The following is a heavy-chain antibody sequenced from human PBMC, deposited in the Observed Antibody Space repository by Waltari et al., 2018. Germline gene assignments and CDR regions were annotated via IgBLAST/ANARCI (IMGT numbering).Heavy chain of an antibody. D-gene: IGHD3-22*01. J-gene: IGHJ4*02. CDR2: RKQDGSEK. V-gene: IGHV3-7*01. CDR3: ARVGGNYYDSSPPFGY. Sequence: EVQLVESGGGLVQPGGSLRLSCAASGFTFSSYWMSWVRQAPGKGLEWVANRKQDGSEKYYVDSVKGRFTISRDNAKNSLYLQMNSLRAEDTAVYYCARVGGNYYDSSPPFGYWGQGTLVTVSS. CDR1: GFTFSSYW.